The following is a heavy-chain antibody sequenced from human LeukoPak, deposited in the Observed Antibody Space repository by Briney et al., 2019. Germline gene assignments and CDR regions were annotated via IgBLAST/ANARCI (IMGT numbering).Heavy chain of an antibody. D-gene: IGHD6-19*01. CDR3: ARELQWLVGNYYYYYGMDV. Sequence: SETLSLTCAVYGGSFSGYYWSWIRQPPGKGLEWIGEINHSGSTNYNPSLKSRVTISVDTSKNQFSLKLSSVTAADTAVYYCARELQWLVGNYYYYYGMDVWGQGTTVTVSS. CDR2: INHSGST. J-gene: IGHJ6*02. V-gene: IGHV4-34*01. CDR1: GGSFSGYY.